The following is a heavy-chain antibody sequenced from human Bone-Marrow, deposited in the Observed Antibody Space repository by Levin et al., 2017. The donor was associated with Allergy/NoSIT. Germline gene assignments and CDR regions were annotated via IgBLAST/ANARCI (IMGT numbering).Heavy chain of an antibody. V-gene: IGHV4-34*01. D-gene: IGHD4-23*01. Sequence: SETLSLNCAVYGETFSGYYWTWIRQSPGKGLEWIGEINHVGVTNYNPSLKSRVTISVDTSKNQVSLNVRSLTAADTAVYYCARAFYVGNFGRRFDYWGQGTLVTVSS. CDR1: GETFSGYY. J-gene: IGHJ4*02. CDR2: INHVGVT. CDR3: ARAFYVGNFGRRFDY.